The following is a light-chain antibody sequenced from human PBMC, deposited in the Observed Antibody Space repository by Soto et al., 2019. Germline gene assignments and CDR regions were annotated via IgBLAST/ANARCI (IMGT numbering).Light chain of an antibody. CDR1: QDISGY. CDR3: QQLDIYR. V-gene: IGKV1-9*01. J-gene: IGKJ4*01. CDR2: AAS. Sequence: DIQLTQSPSFLSASVGDRVTITCRASQDISGYLAWYQQKPGKAPKLLIYAASTLQSGVPSRFSGSGSGTDVTLTTSSLQPEDFATYYCQQLDIYRFGGGTKVHIK.